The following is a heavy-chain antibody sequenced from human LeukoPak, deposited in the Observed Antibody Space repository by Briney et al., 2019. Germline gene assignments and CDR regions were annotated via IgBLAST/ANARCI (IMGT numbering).Heavy chain of an antibody. CDR1: GFTFSSYA. V-gene: IGHV3-23*01. J-gene: IGHJ3*02. Sequence: GGSLRLSCAASGFTFSSYAMSWVRQAPGKGLEWVSAISGSGGSTYYADSVKGRFTISRDNSKNTLYLQMNSLRAEDTAVYYCANGYSYGGPGDGAFDIWGQGTMVTVSS. D-gene: IGHD5-18*01. CDR2: ISGSGGST. CDR3: ANGYSYGGPGDGAFDI.